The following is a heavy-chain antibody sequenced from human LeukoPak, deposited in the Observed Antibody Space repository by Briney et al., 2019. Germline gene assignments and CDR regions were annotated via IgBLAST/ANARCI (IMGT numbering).Heavy chain of an antibody. J-gene: IGHJ4*02. CDR3: AKRGVVIRVILVGFHKEAYYFDS. V-gene: IGHV3-30*18. Sequence: GRSLRLSCAASGFTFSSYGMHWVRQAPGKGLEWGAVISYDGSNKNYADSVKGRLTISRANPKNTLYLQMNSLRAEDTAVYFCAKRGVVIRVILVGFHKEAYYFDSWGQGALVTVSS. CDR1: GFTFSSYG. D-gene: IGHD3-22*01. CDR2: ISYDGSNK.